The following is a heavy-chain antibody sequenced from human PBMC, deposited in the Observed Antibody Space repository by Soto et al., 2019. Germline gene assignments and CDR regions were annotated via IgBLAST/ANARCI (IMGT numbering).Heavy chain of an antibody. Sequence: QVQLVESGGGVVQPGRSLRLSCAASGFTFSSYAMHWVRQAPGKGLEWVAVISYDGSNKYYADSVKGRFTISRDNSKNTLYLQMNSLRAEDTAVYYCAKDTRITMVRGVITNNWFDPWGQGTLVTVSS. J-gene: IGHJ5*02. CDR2: ISYDGSNK. V-gene: IGHV3-30*04. D-gene: IGHD3-10*01. CDR3: AKDTRITMVRGVITNNWFDP. CDR1: GFTFSSYA.